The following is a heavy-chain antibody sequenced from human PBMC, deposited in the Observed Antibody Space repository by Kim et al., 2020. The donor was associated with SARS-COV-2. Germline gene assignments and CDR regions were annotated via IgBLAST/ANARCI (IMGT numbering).Heavy chain of an antibody. CDR3: ARQRGDFWSGRLTNYYYCGIDV. V-gene: IGHV7-4-1*02. CDR2: INTNTGNP. D-gene: IGHD3-3*01. CDR1: GYTFTSYA. Sequence: ASVKVSCKASGYTFTSYAMNWVRQAPGQGLEWMGWINTNTGNPTYAQGFPGRFVFSLDTSVSTAYLQLSSLKAEDTAVYYCARQRGDFWSGRLTNYYYCGIDVWRQGTRVPVSS. J-gene: IGHJ6*02.